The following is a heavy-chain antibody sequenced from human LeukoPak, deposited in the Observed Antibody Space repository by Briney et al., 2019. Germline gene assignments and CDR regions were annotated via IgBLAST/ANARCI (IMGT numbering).Heavy chain of an antibody. V-gene: IGHV1-46*01. CDR3: ARADYYDSSGYYYGDYYYYYMDV. CDR2: INPSGSST. Sequence: ASVKVSCKASGYSFTSYYMHWVRQAPGQGLEWMGLINPSGSSTSYAQKFQGRLSLTRDMSTSTDYMELSSLTSEDTAVYYCARADYYDSSGYYYGDYYYYYMDVWGKGTTVTISS. J-gene: IGHJ6*03. CDR1: GYSFTSYY. D-gene: IGHD3-22*01.